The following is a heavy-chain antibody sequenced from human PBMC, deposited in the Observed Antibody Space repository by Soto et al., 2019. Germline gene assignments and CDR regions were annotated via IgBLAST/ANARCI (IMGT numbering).Heavy chain of an antibody. CDR1: GYTFTSYD. CDR3: ARGITIFWSGPRYGMDD. D-gene: IGHD3-3*01. Sequence: QVQLVQSGAEVKKPGASVKVSCKASGYTFTSYDINWVRQATGQGLEWLGWMYPNSGHTGYAQKLQGRVTMTRNTAISTSYMEVSSLRSTDTAVYYCARGITIFWSGPRYGMDDWGQGTTVTVSS. V-gene: IGHV1-8*01. CDR2: MYPNSGHT. J-gene: IGHJ6*02.